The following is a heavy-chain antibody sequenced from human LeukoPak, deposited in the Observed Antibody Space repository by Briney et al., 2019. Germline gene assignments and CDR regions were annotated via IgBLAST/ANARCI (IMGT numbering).Heavy chain of an antibody. CDR2: IRYDGSNK. V-gene: IGHV3-30*02. J-gene: IGHJ4*02. CDR3: AKDLSKGLLYRRGMYYFDY. Sequence: GGSLRLSCAASGFSFSSYWMTWVRQAPGKGLEWVSFIRYDGSNKYYADSVKGRFTISRDNSKNTLYLQMNSLRTEDAAVYYCAKDLSKGLLYRRGMYYFDYWGQGTLVTVSS. D-gene: IGHD3-3*01. CDR1: GFSFSSYW.